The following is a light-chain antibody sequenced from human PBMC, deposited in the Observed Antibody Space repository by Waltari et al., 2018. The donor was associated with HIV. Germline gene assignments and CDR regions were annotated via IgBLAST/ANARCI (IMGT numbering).Light chain of an antibody. CDR3: GTWDNSLKTVV. CDR2: DNN. CDR1: SSNIRNNF. Sequence: QSVLTQPPSVSAAPGQTVSISCSGFSSNIRNNFVSWYHQLPGKAPKLLIFDNNKRPSGIPDRVSASKSGTSATLAITGLQTGDEGDYYCGTWDNSLKTVVFGGGTKVTVL. V-gene: IGLV1-51*01. J-gene: IGLJ2*01.